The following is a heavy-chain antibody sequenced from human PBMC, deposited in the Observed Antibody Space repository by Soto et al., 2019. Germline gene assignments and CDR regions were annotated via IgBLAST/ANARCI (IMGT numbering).Heavy chain of an antibody. CDR2: IMPIFRTA. CDR1: GGTFSTAA. D-gene: IGHD3-3*02. Sequence: QVQVVQSGAEVKKPGSSVKVSCKTSGGTFSTAAISWVRQAPGQGLEWMGGIMPIFRTADYAQKFQGRVPXTXDXXTSTAYLALSSLRSEDTAVYYCARDKDRAQLGGNYYYIRDVWGQGTTVTVTS. J-gene: IGHJ6*02. V-gene: IGHV1-69*05. CDR3: ARDKDRAQLGGNYYYIRDV.